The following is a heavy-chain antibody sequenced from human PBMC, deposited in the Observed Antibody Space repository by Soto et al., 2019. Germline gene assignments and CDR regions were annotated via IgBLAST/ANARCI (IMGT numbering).Heavy chain of an antibody. CDR2: IFPSGTT. J-gene: IGHJ4*02. CDR3: ARSREFDY. Sequence: QVQLRESGSGLVKPLETLSLTCGVSGGSLSGATYSWNWIRQPPGKALEWIGYIFPSGTTYYNPYLKSRVNISIDVSKNQCSLSLRSFTAADTAVYYCARSREFDYWSQGTLVSVSS. CDR1: GGSLSGATYS. V-gene: IGHV4-30-2*01.